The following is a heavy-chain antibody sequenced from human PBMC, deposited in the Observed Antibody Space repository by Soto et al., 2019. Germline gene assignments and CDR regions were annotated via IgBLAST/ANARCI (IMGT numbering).Heavy chain of an antibody. CDR1: GFTFSSYW. J-gene: IGHJ5*02. CDR3: ATDFSLGVPAAIDKRFDP. D-gene: IGHD2-2*01. CDR2: IKQDGSEK. Sequence: EVQLVESGGGLVQPGGSLRLSCAASGFTFSSYWMSWVRQAPGKGLEWVANIKQDGSEKYYVDSVKGRFTISRDNAQNSLYLQMNSLRAEDTAVYYCATDFSLGVPAAIDKRFDPWGQGTLVTVSS. V-gene: IGHV3-7*01.